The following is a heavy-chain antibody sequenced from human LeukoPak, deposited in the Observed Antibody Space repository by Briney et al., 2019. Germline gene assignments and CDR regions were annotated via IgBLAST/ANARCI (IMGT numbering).Heavy chain of an antibody. CDR3: ARGSTNYYGSGSYYPPSNWFDP. CDR1: GYTFTSYD. Sequence: ASVKLSCTASGYTFTSYDINWVRQAPGQGLEWMGWMNPNSGNTDYAQKFQGRVTMTRNTSINTAYMELSSLRSEDTAVYYCARGSTNYYGSGSYYPPSNWFDPWGQGTLVTVSS. V-gene: IGHV1-8*01. D-gene: IGHD3-10*01. J-gene: IGHJ5*02. CDR2: MNPNSGNT.